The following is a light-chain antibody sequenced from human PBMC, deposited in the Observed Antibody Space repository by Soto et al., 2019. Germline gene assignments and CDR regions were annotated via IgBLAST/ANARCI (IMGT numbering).Light chain of an antibody. CDR2: EVT. Sequence: QSSLTQPPSASGSPGQSITISCTGTSSDVGGFNYVSWHQQHPGKAPKVIIYEVTKRPSGVPDRFSGSKSANTASLTVSGLQAEDEADYYCSSYAGRNNPLWVCGTGNKVT. CDR1: SSDVGGFNY. J-gene: IGLJ1*01. CDR3: SSYAGRNNPLWV. V-gene: IGLV2-8*01.